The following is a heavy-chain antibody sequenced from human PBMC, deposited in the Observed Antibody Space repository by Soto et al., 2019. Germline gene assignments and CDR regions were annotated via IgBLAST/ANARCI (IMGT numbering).Heavy chain of an antibody. J-gene: IGHJ6*02. V-gene: IGHV3-23*01. CDR3: AAPRDEYGSGVSWFTYGMDI. D-gene: IGHD3-10*01. Sequence: GGSLRLSCLASGFTFSGFAMTWVRHVPGRGLEWVASLDGAGGSTYYAESVRGRFSISRDNSQNTLFLQMKRLTVDDTAIYYCAAPRDEYGSGVSWFTYGMDIWGQGTTVTV. CDR1: GFTFSGFA. CDR2: LDGAGGST.